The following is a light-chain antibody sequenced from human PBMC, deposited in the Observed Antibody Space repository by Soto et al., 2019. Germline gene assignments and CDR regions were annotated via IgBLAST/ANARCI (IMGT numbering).Light chain of an antibody. J-gene: IGLJ1*01. CDR3: AAWDDSLSGSYV. V-gene: IGLV1-44*01. CDR1: TSNVGSNT. Sequence: QSVLTQPPSASGTPGQRVTISCSGSTSNVGSNTVNWYQQVPGTTPRLLIYNNNQRPSGVPDRFSGSKSGTSASLAISGLQSEDEADYYCAAWDDSLSGSYVFGSGTKVTVL. CDR2: NNN.